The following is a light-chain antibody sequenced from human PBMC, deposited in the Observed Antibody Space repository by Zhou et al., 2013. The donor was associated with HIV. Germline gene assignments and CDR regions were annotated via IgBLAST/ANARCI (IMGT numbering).Light chain of an antibody. CDR1: QSIANN. CDR2: GAS. V-gene: IGKV3-15*01. CDR3: QQYHDRPPALT. J-gene: IGKJ4*01. Sequence: EIMMTQSPATVSVSPGERVTLSCRASQSIANNLAWYRQKPGQAPRLLIYGASTRATGIPTRISGSGAWTEFTLTISSVQSEDFAVYYCQQYHDRPPALTFGGGTKGGDQ.